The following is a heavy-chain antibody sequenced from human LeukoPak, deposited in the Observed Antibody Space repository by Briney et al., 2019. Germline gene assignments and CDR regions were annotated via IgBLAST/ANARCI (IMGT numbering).Heavy chain of an antibody. CDR1: GYSISSGYY. J-gene: IGHJ4*02. D-gene: IGHD3-22*01. CDR3: ARASFEYYYDSSGPPNFDY. Sequence: PSETLSLTCTVSGYSISSGYYWGWIRQPPGKGLEWIGSIYHSGSTYYNPSLKSRVTISVDTSKNQFSLKLSSVTAADTAVYYCARASFEYYYDSSGPPNFDYWGQGTLVTVSS. CDR2: IYHSGST. V-gene: IGHV4-38-2*02.